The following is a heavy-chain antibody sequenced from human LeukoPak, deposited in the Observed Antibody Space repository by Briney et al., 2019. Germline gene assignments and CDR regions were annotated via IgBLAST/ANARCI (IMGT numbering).Heavy chain of an antibody. Sequence: SETLSLTCTVSGGSISSGGCYWSWIRQHPGKGLEWIGYIYYSGSTYYNPSLKSRVTISVDTSKNQFSLKLSSVTAADTAVYCCAGYVWGSYRYFDYWGQGTLVTVSS. CDR2: IYYSGST. CDR3: AGYVWGSYRYFDY. J-gene: IGHJ4*02. D-gene: IGHD3-16*02. CDR1: GGSISSGGCY. V-gene: IGHV4-31*03.